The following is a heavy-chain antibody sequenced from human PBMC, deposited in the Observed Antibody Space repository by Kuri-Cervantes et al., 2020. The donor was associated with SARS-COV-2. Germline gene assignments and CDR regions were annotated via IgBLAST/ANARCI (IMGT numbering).Heavy chain of an antibody. V-gene: IGHV4-31*01. Sequence: SDIFSFTFAVSGGSIISGGYYWIWIRQHPGKGLEWIGYIYYSGSTYYNPSLKSLVTISVDTSKNQFSLKLSSVTAADTAVYYCAIRTQYDILTGYLDDYNGMDVWGQGTTVTVSS. CDR2: IYYSGST. D-gene: IGHD3-9*01. J-gene: IGHJ6*02. CDR3: AIRTQYDILTGYLDDYNGMDV. CDR1: GGSIISGGYY.